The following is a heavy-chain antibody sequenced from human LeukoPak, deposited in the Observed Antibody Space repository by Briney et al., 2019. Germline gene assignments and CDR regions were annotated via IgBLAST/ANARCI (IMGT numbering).Heavy chain of an antibody. D-gene: IGHD5-24*01. J-gene: IGHJ3*02. CDR1: GYTFTGYY. CDR2: INPNSGGT. Sequence: ASVKVSCKASGYTFTGYYMHWVRQAPGQGLEWMGWINPNSGGTNYAQKFQGRVTMTRDTSISTAYMELSRLRSDDTAVYYCATPRGWLQSSGAFDIWGQGTMVTVSS. CDR3: ATPRGWLQSSGAFDI. V-gene: IGHV1-2*02.